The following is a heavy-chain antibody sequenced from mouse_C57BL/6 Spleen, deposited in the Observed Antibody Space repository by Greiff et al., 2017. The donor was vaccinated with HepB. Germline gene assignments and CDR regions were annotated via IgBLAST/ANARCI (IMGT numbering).Heavy chain of an antibody. J-gene: IGHJ1*03. V-gene: IGHV1-82*01. CDR2: IYPGDGDT. Sequence: QVQLQQSGPELVKPGASVKISCKASGYAFSSSWMNWVKQRPGKGLEWIGRIYPGDGDTNYNGKFKGKATLTADKSSSTAYMQLSSLTSEDSAVYFCALRRHWYFDVWGTGTTVTVSS. CDR3: ALRRHWYFDV. CDR1: GYAFSSSW.